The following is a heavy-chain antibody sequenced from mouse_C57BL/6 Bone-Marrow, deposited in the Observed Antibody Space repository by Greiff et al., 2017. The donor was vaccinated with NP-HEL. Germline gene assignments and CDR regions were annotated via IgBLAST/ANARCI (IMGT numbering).Heavy chain of an antibody. CDR1: GFTFSSYG. CDR3: ARHDYYDYDGFAY. Sequence: EVKLVESGGDLVKPGGSLKLSCAASGFTFSSYGMSWVRQTPDKRLEWVATISSGGSYTYYPDSVKGRFTISRDNAKNTLYLQMSSLKSEDTAMYYCARHDYYDYDGFAYWGQGTLVTVSA. V-gene: IGHV5-6*01. CDR2: ISSGGSYT. D-gene: IGHD2-4*01. J-gene: IGHJ3*01.